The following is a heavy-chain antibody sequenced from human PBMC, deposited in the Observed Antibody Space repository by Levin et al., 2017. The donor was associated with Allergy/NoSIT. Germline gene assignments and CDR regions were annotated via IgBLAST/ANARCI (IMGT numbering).Heavy chain of an antibody. CDR3: AHGSGVLLGFGELFRY. J-gene: IGHJ4*02. CDR2: IYWNDDK. V-gene: IGHV2-5*01. CDR1: GFSLRTSGVS. Sequence: SGPTLVKPTQTLTLTCSCSGFSLRTSGVSVGWIRQSPVRALEWLAFIYWNDDKHYSPSLKNRLTITRDTVQNQVVLTMTNMDPAETSTYYCAHGSGVLLGFGELFRYWGQGTLVTVSS. D-gene: IGHD3-10*01.